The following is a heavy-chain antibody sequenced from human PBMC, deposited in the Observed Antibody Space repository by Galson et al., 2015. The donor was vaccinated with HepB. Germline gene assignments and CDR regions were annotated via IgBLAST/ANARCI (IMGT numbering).Heavy chain of an antibody. CDR2: ISYDGSNK. J-gene: IGHJ3*02. CDR1: GFTFSSYA. D-gene: IGHD6-13*01. Sequence: SLRLSCAASGFTFSSYAMHWVRQAPGKGLEWVAVISYDGSNKYYADSVKGRFTISRDNSKNTLYLQMNSLRAEDTAVYYCAEIAAATDIWGQGTMVTVSS. V-gene: IGHV3-30*04. CDR3: AEIAAATDI.